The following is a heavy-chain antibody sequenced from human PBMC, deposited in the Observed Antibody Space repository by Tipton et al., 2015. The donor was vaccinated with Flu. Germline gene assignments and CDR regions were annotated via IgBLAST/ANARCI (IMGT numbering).Heavy chain of an antibody. CDR2: IYPGDSDT. CDR1: GYIFSNYW. CDR3: ARHADGYHYGYRNGMDV. V-gene: IGHV5-51*01. Sequence: VQLVQSGVEVKKPGESLRISCKGSGYIFSNYWLAWVRQVPGRGLEWMGIIYPGDSDTRYNAPFQGQVTISADKSTTTAYLQWSSLRASDSATYYCARHADGYHYGYRNGMDVWGQGTTVNVSS. D-gene: IGHD3-10*01. J-gene: IGHJ6*02.